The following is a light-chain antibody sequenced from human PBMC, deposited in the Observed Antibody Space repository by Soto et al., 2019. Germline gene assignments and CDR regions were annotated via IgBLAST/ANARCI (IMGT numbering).Light chain of an antibody. V-gene: IGLV2-14*01. CDR2: DVS. CDR1: SSDVGGYNY. Sequence: QSALTQPASVSGSPGQSITISCTGTSSDVGGYNYVSWYQQHPGKAPKLMIYDVSNRPSGVSNRFSGSKSGNTASLTISVLQAEDEAYYYCISYTISSTPLYVFGTGTKLTVL. CDR3: ISYTISSTPLYV. J-gene: IGLJ1*01.